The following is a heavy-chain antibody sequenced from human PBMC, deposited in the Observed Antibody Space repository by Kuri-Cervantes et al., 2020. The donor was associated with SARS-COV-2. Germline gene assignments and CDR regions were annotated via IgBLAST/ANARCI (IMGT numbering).Heavy chain of an antibody. CDR1: GFTFSSYG. J-gene: IGHJ4*02. D-gene: IGHD4-23*01. CDR2: ISYDGSNK. Sequence: GGSLRLSCAASGFTFSSYGMHWVRQAPGKGLEWVAVISYDGSNKYYADSVKGRFTISRDNSKNTLYLQMNSLRAEDTAVYYCAKDGSLGGNFRYYFDYWGQGTLVTVSS. CDR3: AKDGSLGGNFRYYFDY. V-gene: IGHV3-30*18.